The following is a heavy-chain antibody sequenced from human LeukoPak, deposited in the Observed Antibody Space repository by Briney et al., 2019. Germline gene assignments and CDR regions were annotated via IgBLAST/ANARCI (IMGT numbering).Heavy chain of an antibody. D-gene: IGHD5-18*01. CDR2: ISAYNGNT. CDR1: GYTFTVYY. V-gene: IGHV1-18*04. CDR3: ARDAEGYSYSYFDY. J-gene: IGHJ4*02. Sequence: ASVKVSCKASGYTFTVYYMHWVRQAPGQGLEWMGWISAYNGNTNYAQKLQGRVTMTTDTSTSTAYMELRSLRSDDTAVYYCARDAEGYSYSYFDYWGQGTLVTVSS.